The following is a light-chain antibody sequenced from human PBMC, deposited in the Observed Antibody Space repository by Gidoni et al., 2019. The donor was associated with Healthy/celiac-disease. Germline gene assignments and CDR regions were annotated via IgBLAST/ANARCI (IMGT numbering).Light chain of an antibody. J-gene: IGLJ1*01. Sequence: SYELTQLPSVSVSPGQTASITCSGDKLGDKYACWYQQKPGQSPVLVIYQDSKRPSGIPERFSGSNSGNTATLTISGTQAMDEADYYCQAWDISTDNYVFGTGTKVTVL. V-gene: IGLV3-1*01. CDR1: KLGDKY. CDR3: QAWDISTDNYV. CDR2: QDS.